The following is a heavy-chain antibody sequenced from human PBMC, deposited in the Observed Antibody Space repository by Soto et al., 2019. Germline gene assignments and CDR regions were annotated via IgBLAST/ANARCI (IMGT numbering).Heavy chain of an antibody. CDR1: GGSISSHY. J-gene: IGHJ4*02. D-gene: IGHD6-19*01. CDR3: ASGYSSGWYVYYFDY. V-gene: IGHV4-59*11. Sequence: QVQLQESGPGLVKPSETLSLTCTVSGGSISSHYWSWIRQPPGKGLEWIGYIYYSGSTNYNPSLKSRVTISVDTSKNQFSLKLSSVTAADTAVYYCASGYSSGWYVYYFDYWGQGTLVTVSS. CDR2: IYYSGST.